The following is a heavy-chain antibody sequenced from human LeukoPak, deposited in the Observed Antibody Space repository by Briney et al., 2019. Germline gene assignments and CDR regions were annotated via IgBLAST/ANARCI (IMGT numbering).Heavy chain of an antibody. CDR3: ARDDVYGDLDFDY. Sequence: GASVKVSCKASGYTFTNYGISWVRQAPGQGLEWMGWIIPYNANTNYAQNLQGRVTITTDTSTSTAYMELRSLGSDDTAVYYCARDDVYGDLDFDYWGQGTLVTVSS. V-gene: IGHV1-18*01. D-gene: IGHD4-17*01. J-gene: IGHJ4*02. CDR2: IIPYNANT. CDR1: GYTFTNYG.